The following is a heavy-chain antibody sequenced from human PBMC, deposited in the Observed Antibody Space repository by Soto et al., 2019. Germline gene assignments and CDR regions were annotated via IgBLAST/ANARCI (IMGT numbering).Heavy chain of an antibody. CDR2: ISYSGTT. CDR1: GDSINNGGHY. J-gene: IGHJ4*02. CDR3: ARSAVGATKSGFDS. D-gene: IGHD1-26*01. V-gene: IGHV4-31*03. Sequence: QVQLQESGPGLVKPSQTLSLTCNVSGDSINNGGHYWSWIRQPPGKGLEWIGFISYSGTTYYNPSLESRVTISVHTSKIQFSLKLNSVTAADTAVYYCARSAVGATKSGFDSWGQGTLVTVSS.